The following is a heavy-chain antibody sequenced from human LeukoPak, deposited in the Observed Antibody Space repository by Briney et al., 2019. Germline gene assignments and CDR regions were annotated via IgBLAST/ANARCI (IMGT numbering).Heavy chain of an antibody. CDR1: GHTFTGYY. J-gene: IGHJ5*02. V-gene: IGHV1-2*02. CDR2: INPNSGGT. Sequence: ASVKVSCKASGHTFTGYYMHWVRQAPGQGLEWMGWINPNSGGTNYAQKFQGRVTMTRDTSISTAYMELSRLRSDDTAVYYCARVRGYCSSTSCSPFNWFDPWGQGTLVTVSS. D-gene: IGHD2-2*01. CDR3: ARVRGYCSSTSCSPFNWFDP.